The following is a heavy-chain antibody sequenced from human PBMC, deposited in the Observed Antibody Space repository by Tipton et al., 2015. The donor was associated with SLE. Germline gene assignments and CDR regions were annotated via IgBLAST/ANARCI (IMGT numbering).Heavy chain of an antibody. Sequence: TLSLTCAVYGGSFSGYYWSWIRQPPGKGLEWIGEINHSGSTNYNPSLKSRVTISVDTSKNQFSLKLSSVTAADTAVYYCARRIAAAGTAYNWFDPWGQGTLVTVSS. V-gene: IGHV4-34*01. CDR3: ARRIAAAGTAYNWFDP. CDR2: INHSGST. D-gene: IGHD6-13*01. CDR1: GGSFSGYY. J-gene: IGHJ5*02.